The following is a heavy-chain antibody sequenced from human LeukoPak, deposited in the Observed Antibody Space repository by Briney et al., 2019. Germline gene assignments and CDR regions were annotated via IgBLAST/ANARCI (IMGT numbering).Heavy chain of an antibody. CDR1: GYTFTSYG. J-gene: IGHJ5*02. D-gene: IGHD2-2*01. CDR2: ISAYNGNT. V-gene: IGHV1-18*01. Sequence: GASVKVPCKASGYTFTSYGISWVRLAPGQGLEWMGLISAYNGNTNYSQKLQGRVTMTTDTSTSTAYMELRSLRSDDTAVYYCASTFFGPAATYNWFDPWGQGTLVTVSS. CDR3: ASTFFGPAATYNWFDP.